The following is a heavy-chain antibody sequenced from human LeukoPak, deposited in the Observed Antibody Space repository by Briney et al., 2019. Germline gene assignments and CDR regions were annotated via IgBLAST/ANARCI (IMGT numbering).Heavy chain of an antibody. V-gene: IGHV4-34*01. J-gene: IGHJ2*01. CDR3: ARALVRATMVWYFDL. CDR1: GGSFSGYY. D-gene: IGHD5-12*01. Sequence: SETLSLTCAVSGGSFSGYYWSWIRQPPGKRLEWIGEISHSGSTNYSPSLKSRVTISVGTSKNQFSLNLSSVTAADTAVYYCARALVRATMVWYFDLWGRGTLVTVSS. CDR2: ISHSGST.